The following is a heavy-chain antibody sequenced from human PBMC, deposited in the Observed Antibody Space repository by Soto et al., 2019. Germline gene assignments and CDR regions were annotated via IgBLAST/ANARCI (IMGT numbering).Heavy chain of an antibody. J-gene: IGHJ6*02. D-gene: IGHD3-10*01. CDR3: ARDTVPIWFGELYGMDV. CDR2: ISAYNGNT. V-gene: IGHV1-18*04. Sequence: GASVKVSCKASGYTFTSYGISWVRQAPGQGLEWMGWISAYNGNTNCAQKLQGRVTMTTDTSTSTAYMELRSLRSDDTAVYYCARDTVPIWFGELYGMDVWGQGTTLTVSS. CDR1: GYTFTSYG.